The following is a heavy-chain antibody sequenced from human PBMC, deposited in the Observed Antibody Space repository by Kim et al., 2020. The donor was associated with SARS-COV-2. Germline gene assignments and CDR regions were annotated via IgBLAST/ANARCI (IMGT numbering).Heavy chain of an antibody. CDR2: INPSGGST. Sequence: ASVKVSCKASGYTFTSYYMHWVRQAPGQGLEWMGIINPSGGSTSYAQKCQGRVTMTRDTSTSTVYMELSSLRSEDTAVYYCARDRLIPRELLQSLTYGMDVWGQGTTVTVSS. CDR3: ARDRLIPRELLQSLTYGMDV. CDR1: GYTFTSYY. D-gene: IGHD4-4*01. J-gene: IGHJ6*02. V-gene: IGHV1-46*01.